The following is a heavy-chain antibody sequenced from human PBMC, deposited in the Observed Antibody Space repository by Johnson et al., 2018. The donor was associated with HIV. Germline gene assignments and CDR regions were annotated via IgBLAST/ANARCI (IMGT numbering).Heavy chain of an antibody. CDR1: GFTVSSNY. V-gene: IGHV3-66*04. J-gene: IGHJ3*02. D-gene: IGHD3-16*01. CDR2: IYSGGST. CDR3: ASQVRGLRLGGDAFDI. Sequence: VQLVESGGGLVQPGGSLRLSCAASGFTVSSNYMSWVRQAPGKGLEWVSVIYSGGSTYYADSVKGRFTISRDNSKNTLYLQMNKLRAEDTAVYFCASQVRGLRLGGDAFDIWGQGTMVTVSS.